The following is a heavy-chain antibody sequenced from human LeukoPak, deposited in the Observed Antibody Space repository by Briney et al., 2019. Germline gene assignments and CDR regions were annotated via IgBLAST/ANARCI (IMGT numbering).Heavy chain of an antibody. Sequence: GGSLRLSCEASGFTFSYYYMSWIRQAPCKGLQIVSDISNSGSSSYLADSVKCRFTVSSDNVKSSLYLQMNSLRAEDTAVYYCARGHYGLDVWGQGSTVTVSS. J-gene: IGHJ6*02. CDR1: GFTFSYYY. CDR3: ARGHYGLDV. CDR2: ISNSGSSS. V-gene: IGHV3-11*01.